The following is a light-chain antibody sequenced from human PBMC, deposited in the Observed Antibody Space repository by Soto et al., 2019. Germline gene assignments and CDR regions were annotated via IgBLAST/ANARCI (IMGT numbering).Light chain of an antibody. V-gene: IGLV4-60*02. Sequence: QPVLTQSSSASASLGSSVKLTCTLSSGHSSYIIAWHQQQPGKAPRYLMKLEGSGSYNKGSGVPDRFSGSSSGADLYLTISNLQFKDEADYYCETWDSNTRVLGGGTKFTVL. J-gene: IGLJ2*01. CDR2: LEGSGSY. CDR1: SGHSSYI. CDR3: ETWDSNTRV.